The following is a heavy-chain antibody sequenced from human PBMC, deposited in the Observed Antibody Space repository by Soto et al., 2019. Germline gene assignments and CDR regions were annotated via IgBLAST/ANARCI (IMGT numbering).Heavy chain of an antibody. CDR2: IYSGGST. CDR3: ASQPDILYGDYVGAFYI. V-gene: IGHV3-66*04. J-gene: IGHJ3*02. CDR1: GFTVSSNY. Sequence: EVQLVESGGGLVQPGGSLRLSCAASGFTVSSNYMSWVRQAPGKWLEWVSVIYSGGSTYYADSVKGRFTISRDNAKNKLYRHMDSRKAEDTTVYYCASQPDILYGDYVGAFYIWGQGTMVTVSS. D-gene: IGHD4-17*01.